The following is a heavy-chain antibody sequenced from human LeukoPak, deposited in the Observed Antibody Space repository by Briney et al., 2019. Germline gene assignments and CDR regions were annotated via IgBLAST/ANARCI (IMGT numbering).Heavy chain of an antibody. V-gene: IGHV1-2*04. D-gene: IGHD3-22*01. Sequence: ASVKASCKASGYTFTGYYMHWVRQAPGQGLEWMGWINPNSGGTNYAQKFQGWVTMTRDTSISTAYMELSRLRSDDTAVYYCARALLSSGYYYVLDYWGQGTLVTVSS. CDR3: ARALLSSGYYYVLDY. CDR2: INPNSGGT. CDR1: GYTFTGYY. J-gene: IGHJ4*02.